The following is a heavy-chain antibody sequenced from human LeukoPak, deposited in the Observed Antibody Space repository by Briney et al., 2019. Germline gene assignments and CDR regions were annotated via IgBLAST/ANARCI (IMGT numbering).Heavy chain of an antibody. CDR3: VKVDCDPPGCRRFDL. Sequence: GGSLRLSCAASGFTFSNYAMNWVRQAPGKGLEWVSGITGSGRNTYYADSVKGRFTISRDNSKNTLYLQMNSLRADDTAVYYCVKVDCDPPGCRRFDLWGRGTLLTVSS. J-gene: IGHJ2*01. CDR2: ITGSGRNT. CDR1: GFTFSNYA. V-gene: IGHV3-23*01. D-gene: IGHD3/OR15-3a*01.